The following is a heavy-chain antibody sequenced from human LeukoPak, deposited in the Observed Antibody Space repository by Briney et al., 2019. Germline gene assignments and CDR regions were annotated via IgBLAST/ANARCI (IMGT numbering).Heavy chain of an antibody. Sequence: GGSLRLSCAASGFTVSSNYMSWVRQAPVKGLEWVSIIYGGGNTYYADSVKGRFTVSRDNSKNTLYLQMNSLRVDDTAVYYCAKGRADAYTFDYWGQGTLVTISS. CDR1: GFTVSSNY. V-gene: IGHV3-66*01. J-gene: IGHJ4*02. CDR2: IYGGGNT. D-gene: IGHD5-24*01. CDR3: AKGRADAYTFDY.